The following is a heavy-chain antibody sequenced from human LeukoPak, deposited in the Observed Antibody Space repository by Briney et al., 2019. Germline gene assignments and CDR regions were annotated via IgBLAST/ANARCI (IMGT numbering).Heavy chain of an antibody. J-gene: IGHJ4*02. Sequence: ASVKVSCKASGGTFSIYAISWVRQAPGQGLEWMGRIIPILGIANYAQKFQGRVTITADKSTSTAYMELSSLRSEDTAVYYCARVGSYSPGPLYYFDYWGQGTLVTVSS. D-gene: IGHD5-18*01. CDR3: ARVGSYSPGPLYYFDY. CDR1: GGTFSIYA. CDR2: IIPILGIA. V-gene: IGHV1-69*04.